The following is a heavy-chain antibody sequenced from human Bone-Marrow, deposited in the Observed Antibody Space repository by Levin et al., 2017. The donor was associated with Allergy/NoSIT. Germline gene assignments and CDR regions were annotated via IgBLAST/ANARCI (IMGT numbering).Heavy chain of an antibody. J-gene: IGHJ4*02. D-gene: IGHD6-13*01. Sequence: ASVKVSCTVSGYTFSDYYMHWVRQAPGQGLEWMGWINPKRGAANTAQKFEGRVVLTRDTSISTAYREVRRLRSDDTALYYCARGGTSSNDYWGQGTLVTVSS. CDR2: INPKRGAA. CDR3: ARGGTSSNDY. V-gene: IGHV1-2*02. CDR1: GYTFSDYY.